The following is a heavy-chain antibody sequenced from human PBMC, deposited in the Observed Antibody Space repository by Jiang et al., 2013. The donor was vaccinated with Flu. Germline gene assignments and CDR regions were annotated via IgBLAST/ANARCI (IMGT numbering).Heavy chain of an antibody. J-gene: IGHJ6*02. Sequence: EVKKPGASVKVSCKASGYTFTSYYMHWVRQAPGQGLEWMGIINPSGGSTSYAQKFQGRVTMTRDTSTSTVYMELSSLRSEDTAVYYCAREELRGHNWNDVADSVGRYYYGMDVWGQGTTVTVSS. CDR2: INPSGGST. D-gene: IGHD1-20*01. V-gene: IGHV1-46*01. CDR3: AREELRGHNWNDVADSVGRYYYGMDV. CDR1: GYTFTSYY.